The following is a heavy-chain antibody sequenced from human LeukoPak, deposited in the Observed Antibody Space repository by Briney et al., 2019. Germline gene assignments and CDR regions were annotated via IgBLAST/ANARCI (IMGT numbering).Heavy chain of an antibody. V-gene: IGHV3-15*01. Sequence: PGGSLRLSCAASGFTFSNAWMSWVRQAPGKGLEWVGRIKSKTDGGTADYAAPVKGRFTISRDDSKNTLYLQMNSLKTEDTAVYYCTTEGVKGYCSSTSCVDYWGQGTLVTVSS. CDR1: GFTFSNAW. D-gene: IGHD2-2*01. CDR2: IKSKTDGGTA. J-gene: IGHJ4*02. CDR3: TTEGVKGYCSSTSCVDY.